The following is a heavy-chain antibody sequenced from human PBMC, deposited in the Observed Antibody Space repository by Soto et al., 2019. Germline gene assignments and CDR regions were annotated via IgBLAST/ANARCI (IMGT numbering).Heavy chain of an antibody. J-gene: IGHJ4*02. D-gene: IGHD2-2*01. V-gene: IGHV1-58*01. Sequence: SVKVSCKASGFTFTSSAVQWVRQARGQRLEWIGWIVVGSGNTNYAQKFQERVTITRDMSTSTAYMELSSLRSEDTAVYYCAHGGTPAAMPRWGFDHWGQGTLVTVSS. CDR1: GFTFTSSA. CDR2: IVVGSGNT. CDR3: AHGGTPAAMPRWGFDH.